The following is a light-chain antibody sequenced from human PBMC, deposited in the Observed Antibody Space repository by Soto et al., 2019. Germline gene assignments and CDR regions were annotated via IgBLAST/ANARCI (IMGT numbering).Light chain of an antibody. CDR1: SANIGNNF. Sequence: QSVLTQPPSASGTPGQRVTISCSGRSANIGNNFVCWYQQLPGTAPKLLIYSINQRPSGVPDRFSGSKSGTSASLAISGLRSEDEANYYCVAWDDSLSGLVFGTGTKLTVL. CDR3: VAWDDSLSGLV. J-gene: IGLJ1*01. CDR2: SIN. V-gene: IGLV1-47*02.